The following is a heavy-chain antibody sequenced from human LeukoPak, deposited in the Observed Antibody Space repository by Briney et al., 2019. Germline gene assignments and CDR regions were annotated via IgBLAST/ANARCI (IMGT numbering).Heavy chain of an antibody. Sequence: SQTLSLTCTVSGGSISSGSYYWSWIRQPAGKGLEWIGRIYTSGSTNYNPSLKSRVTISVDTSKNQFPLKLSSVTAADTAVYYRAREGPSEAFDIWGQGTMVTVSS. J-gene: IGHJ3*02. V-gene: IGHV4-61*02. CDR3: AREGPSEAFDI. CDR2: IYTSGST. CDR1: GGSISSGSYY.